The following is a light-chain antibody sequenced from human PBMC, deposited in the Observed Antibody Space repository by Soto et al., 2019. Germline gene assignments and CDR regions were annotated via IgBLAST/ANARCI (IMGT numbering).Light chain of an antibody. J-gene: IGKJ5*01. Sequence: DIQMTQSPSSLSASVGDRVTITFRASQSISSSLNWYQPTPGKAPKLMXYAASSLQTGVPSRFSGSGSGTDLTLTLSSLQPEDFANYDCQQSYSTPSITFGQGTRLEIK. CDR2: AAS. CDR3: QQSYSTPSIT. V-gene: IGKV1-39*01. CDR1: QSISSS.